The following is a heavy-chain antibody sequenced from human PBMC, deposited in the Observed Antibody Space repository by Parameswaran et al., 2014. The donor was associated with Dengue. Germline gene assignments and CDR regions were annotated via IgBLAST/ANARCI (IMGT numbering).Heavy chain of an antibody. CDR2: INHSGST. D-gene: IGHD4-23*01. Sequence: RWIRQPPGKGLEWIGEINHSGSTNYNPSLKSRVTISVDTSKNQFSLKLSSVTAADTAVYYCARRGVVTPLGIWGQGTMVTVSS. V-gene: IGHV4-34*01. J-gene: IGHJ3*02. CDR3: ARRGVVTPLGI.